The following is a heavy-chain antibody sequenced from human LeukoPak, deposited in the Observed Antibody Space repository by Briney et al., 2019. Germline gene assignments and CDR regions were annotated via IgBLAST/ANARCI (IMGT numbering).Heavy chain of an antibody. V-gene: IGHV1-46*01. CDR1: GYTFTGHL. J-gene: IGHJ6*02. CDR3: ARQQEVTSDSYYYAMDV. Sequence: ASVTVSCKASGYTFTGHLVHWVRQAPGQGLEWMGVFNPGGDSISYSQKFQGRVTLTRDTSTSTAYMELRSLRSEDTAVYYCARQQEVTSDSYYYAMDVWGQGTTVTVSS. CDR2: FNPGGDSI. D-gene: IGHD4-23*01.